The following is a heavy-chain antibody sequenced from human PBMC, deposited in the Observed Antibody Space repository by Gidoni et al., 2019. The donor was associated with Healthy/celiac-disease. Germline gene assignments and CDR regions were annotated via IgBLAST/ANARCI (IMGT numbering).Heavy chain of an antibody. CDR2: INHSGST. Sequence: QVQLQQWGAGLLKPSETLSLTCAVYGGSFSGYYWSWIRQPPGKRLEWIGEINHSGSTNYNPSLKRRVTISVDTSKNQFSLKLSSVTAADTAVYYCARGGGYCSSTSCYTHRLYYYYGMDVWGQGTTVTVSS. D-gene: IGHD2-2*02. CDR3: ARGGGYCSSTSCYTHRLYYYYGMDV. V-gene: IGHV4-34*01. J-gene: IGHJ6*02. CDR1: GGSFSGYY.